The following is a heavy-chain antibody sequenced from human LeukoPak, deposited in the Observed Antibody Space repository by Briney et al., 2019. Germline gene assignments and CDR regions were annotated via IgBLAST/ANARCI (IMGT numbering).Heavy chain of an antibody. CDR2: IYCSGST. CDR3: ARTTIFGVALDY. V-gene: IGHV4-59*01. CDR1: GGSTNSYF. J-gene: IGHJ4*02. Sequence: PSETLSLTCTVSGGSTNSYFWTWIRQPPGKGLEWIGYIYCSGSTNYNPSLKSRVTISVDTSKNQFSLKLSSVTAADTAVYYCARTTIFGVALDYWGQGTLVTVSS. D-gene: IGHD3-3*01.